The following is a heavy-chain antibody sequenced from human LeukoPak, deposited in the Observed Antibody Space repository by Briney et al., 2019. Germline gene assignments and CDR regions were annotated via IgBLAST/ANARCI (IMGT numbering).Heavy chain of an antibody. V-gene: IGHV1-69*04. Sequence: ASVKVSCKSSGYTFTRYGISWVRQAPGQGLEWMGRIIPILGIANYAQKFQGRVTITADKSTSTAYMELSSLRSEDTAVYYCTRGISSSWYLVGWGQGTLVTVSS. D-gene: IGHD6-13*01. J-gene: IGHJ4*02. CDR3: TRGISSSWYLVG. CDR2: IIPILGIA. CDR1: GYTFTRYG.